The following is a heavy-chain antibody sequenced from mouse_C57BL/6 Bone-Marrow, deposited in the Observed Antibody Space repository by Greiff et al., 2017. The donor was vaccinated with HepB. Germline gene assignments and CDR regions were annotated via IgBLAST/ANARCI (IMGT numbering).Heavy chain of an antibody. CDR3: ARHAERAMDY. CDR2: ISNGGGST. Sequence: EVQVVESGGGLVQPGGSLKLSCAASGFTFSDYYMYWVRQTPEKRLEWVAYISNGGGSTYYPDTVKGRFTISRDNAKNTLYLQMSSLKSEDTAMYYCARHAERAMDYWGQGTSVTVSS. J-gene: IGHJ4*01. V-gene: IGHV5-12*01. CDR1: GFTFSDYY.